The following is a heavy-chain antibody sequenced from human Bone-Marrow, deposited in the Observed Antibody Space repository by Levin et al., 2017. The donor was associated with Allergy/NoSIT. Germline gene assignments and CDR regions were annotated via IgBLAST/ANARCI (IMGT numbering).Heavy chain of an antibody. CDR3: AREGSITMRTGVLSDY. CDR2: ISAYNGNT. J-gene: IGHJ4*02. D-gene: IGHD3-22*01. CDR1: GYTFTSYG. V-gene: IGHV1-18*01. Sequence: ASVKVSCKASGYTFTSYGISWVRQAPGQGLEWMGWISAYNGNTNYAQKLQGRVTMTTDTSTSTAYMELRSLRSDDTAVYYCAREGSITMRTGVLSDYWGQGTLVTVSS.